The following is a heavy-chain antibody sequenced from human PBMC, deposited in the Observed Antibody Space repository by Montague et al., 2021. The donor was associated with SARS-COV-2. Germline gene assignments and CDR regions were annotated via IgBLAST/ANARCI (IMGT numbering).Heavy chain of an antibody. V-gene: IGHV4-59*08. Sequence: SETLSLTCTVSGGSISTYYWSWIRQSPGKGLEWIAYVYYTGSTNXDPSLKSRATISVDTSKNQFSLKLKSVTAADTAVYYCARHDGSFASGSYPPFRYFDFWGRGTLVTVSS. CDR2: VYYTGST. CDR1: GGSISTYY. J-gene: IGHJ4*02. CDR3: ARHDGSFASGSYPPFRYFDF. D-gene: IGHD1-26*01.